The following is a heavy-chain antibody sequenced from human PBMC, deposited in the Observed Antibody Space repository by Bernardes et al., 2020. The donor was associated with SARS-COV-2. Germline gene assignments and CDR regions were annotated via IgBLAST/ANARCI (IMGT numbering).Heavy chain of an antibody. D-gene: IGHD4-17*01. CDR3: TTDLHDYGDLDY. V-gene: IGHV3-15*01. CDR1: GFTFSNSC. J-gene: IGHJ4*02. Sequence: GGSLRLSCAASGFTFSNSCLSWVRQAPGKGLEWVGRIKRKTEGEATDLAAPVKGRFTISRDDSKNTLYLQMNSLKIEDTAVYYCTTDLHDYGDLDYWGQGTLVTVSS. CDR2: IKRKTEGEAT.